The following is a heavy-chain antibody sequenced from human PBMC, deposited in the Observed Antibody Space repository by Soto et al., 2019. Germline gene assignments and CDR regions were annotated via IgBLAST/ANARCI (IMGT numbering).Heavy chain of an antibody. CDR1: GPTFIAYY. CDR2: IDTKSGGT. D-gene: IGHD5-12*01. CDR3: ARVSVDVPE. V-gene: IGHV1-2*02. J-gene: IGHJ4*02. Sequence: QLVQSGAEVKKPGASVRVSCKTSGPTFIAYYIHWVRQAPGQGLEWMGWIDTKSGGTTYEQKFLGRVTMTRDTSINTAYMDLNRRTSDDTAVYYCARVSVDVPEWGQGTLITVSS.